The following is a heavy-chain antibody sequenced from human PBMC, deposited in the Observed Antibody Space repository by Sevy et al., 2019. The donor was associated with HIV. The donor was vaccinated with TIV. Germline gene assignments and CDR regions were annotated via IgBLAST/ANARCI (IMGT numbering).Heavy chain of an antibody. D-gene: IGHD3-10*01. J-gene: IGHJ5*02. CDR3: ARHAKGRITMVRGVGSNWFDP. V-gene: IGHV4-39*01. CDR2: IYYSGST. Sequence: SETLSLTCTVSGGSISSSSYYWGWIRQPPGKGLEWIGSIYYSGSTYYNPSLKSRVTISVDTSKNKFSLKLSSVTAADTAVYYCARHAKGRITMVRGVGSNWFDPWGQGTLVTVSS. CDR1: GGSISSSSYY.